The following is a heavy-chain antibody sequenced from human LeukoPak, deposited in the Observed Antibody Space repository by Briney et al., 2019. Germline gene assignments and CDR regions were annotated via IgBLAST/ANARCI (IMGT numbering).Heavy chain of an antibody. CDR1: GYTFTGYY. D-gene: IGHD4-17*01. Sequence: ASVKVSCKASGYTFTGYYIHWVRQAPGHGLEWMGWINSNTGATHYAQKFQGRVTMTRDTSISTAYMELSRLRSDDTAVYYCARGRSTENFDYWGQGTLVTVSS. J-gene: IGHJ4*02. CDR2: INSNTGAT. V-gene: IGHV1-2*02. CDR3: ARGRSTENFDY.